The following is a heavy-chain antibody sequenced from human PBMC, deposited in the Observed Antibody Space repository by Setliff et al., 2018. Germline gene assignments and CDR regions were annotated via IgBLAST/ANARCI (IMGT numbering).Heavy chain of an antibody. V-gene: IGHV4-61*02. CDR3: AREQWLDPPGYYYMDV. CDR1: GGSISRGNDY. J-gene: IGHJ6*03. D-gene: IGHD6-19*01. Sequence: SETLSLTCTVSGGSISRGNDYWSWIRQPAGKGLEWIGRLYTSGSTDYNPSLKSRVTISGDTSKNQFSLKLNSVTAADMAVYYCAREQWLDPPGYYYMDVWAKGTTVTVSS. CDR2: LYTSGST.